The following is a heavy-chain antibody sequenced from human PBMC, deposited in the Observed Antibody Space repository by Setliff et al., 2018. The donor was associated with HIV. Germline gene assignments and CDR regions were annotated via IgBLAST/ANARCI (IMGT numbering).Heavy chain of an antibody. CDR1: EITFGNSI. D-gene: IGHD6-19*01. J-gene: IGHJ3*02. V-gene: IGHV3-23*01. CDR3: AKEEYTSGRCGAFGI. CDR2: ISNIDGST. Sequence: LRLSCAVSEITFGNSIIAWVRQAPGKGLEWVSTISNIDGSTYFADSVTGRFTISGDSSKNTVYLQLNSLRVEDTAVYFCAKEEYTSGRCGAFGIWGQGTVVTVSS.